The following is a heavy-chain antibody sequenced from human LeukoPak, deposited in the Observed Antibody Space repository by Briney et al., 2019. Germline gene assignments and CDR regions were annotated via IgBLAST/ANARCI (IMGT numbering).Heavy chain of an antibody. CDR3: ARLGAGPTYYDFWSGYSSFYFDY. CDR1: GGSISSYY. D-gene: IGHD3-3*01. CDR2: IHYSGNT. J-gene: IGHJ4*02. Sequence: SETLSLTCTVSGGSISSYYWSWIRQPPGKGLEWIGGIHYSGNTYYNPSLKSRVTISIDTPKNQFSLKLSSVTAADTAVYYCARLGAGPTYYDFWSGYSSFYFDYWGQGTLVTVSS. V-gene: IGHV4-39*01.